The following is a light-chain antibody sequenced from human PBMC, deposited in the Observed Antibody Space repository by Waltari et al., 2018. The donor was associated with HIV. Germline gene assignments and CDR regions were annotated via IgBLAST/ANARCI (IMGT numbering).Light chain of an antibody. CDR1: QSIDTS. CDR3: QNYNAYAT. V-gene: IGKV1-5*03. CDR2: KAS. J-gene: IGKJ1*01. Sequence: DIQLTQAPSTLSASVGDSVPITCRASQSIDTSLAWYQQQPGKAPKLLIYKASSLNSGVPSRFSGRGSGTDFTLTISSLQSDDFATYHCQNYNAYATFGQGTKVEIK.